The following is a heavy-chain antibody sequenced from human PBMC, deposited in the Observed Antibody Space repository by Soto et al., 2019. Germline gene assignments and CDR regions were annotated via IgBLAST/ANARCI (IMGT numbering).Heavy chain of an antibody. V-gene: IGHV1-46*01. CDR3: AREPARGYVDY. CDR2: IRPSGGST. Sequence: GPSVKVSCKESGYTKSSYYMHWVRQETGQGLEWMGIIRPSGGSTTYAQKFQGRVTMTRDTSTSTVYMELSSLRSEDTAGYYCAREPARGYVDYWGQGTQVTSPQ. J-gene: IGHJ4*02. CDR1: GYTKSSYY.